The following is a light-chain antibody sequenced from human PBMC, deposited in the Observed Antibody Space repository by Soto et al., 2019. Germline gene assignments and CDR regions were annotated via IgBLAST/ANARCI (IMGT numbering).Light chain of an antibody. V-gene: IGLV1-40*01. CDR2: GNS. Sequence: QSVLTQPPSVSGAPGQRVTISCTGSSSNIGAGYDVHWYQQLPGTAPKLLIYGNSTRPSGVPDRFSGSKSGTSASLAITGLQAEDEADYYCQSYDRSLSGSVVFGGGTKLTVL. CDR1: SSNIGAGYD. CDR3: QSYDRSLSGSVV. J-gene: IGLJ2*01.